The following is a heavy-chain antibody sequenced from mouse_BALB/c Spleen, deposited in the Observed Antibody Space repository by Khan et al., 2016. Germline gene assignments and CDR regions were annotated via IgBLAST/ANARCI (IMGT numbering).Heavy chain of an antibody. J-gene: IGHJ4*01. V-gene: IGHV2-6*02. D-gene: IGHD2-3*01. CDR1: GFSLTSYG. Sequence: VQLQESGPGLVAPSQSLSITCTVSGFSLTSYGVHWVRQPPGKGLEWLVVIWSDGSTTYNSALKSRLSISKDNSKSQVFIKMNRLQTDDTAMYYCARRDDGGGAMDYWGQGTSVTVSS. CDR2: IWSDGST. CDR3: ARRDDGGGAMDY.